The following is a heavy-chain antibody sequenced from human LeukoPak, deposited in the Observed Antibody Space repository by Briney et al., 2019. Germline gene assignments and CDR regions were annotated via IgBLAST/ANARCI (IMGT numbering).Heavy chain of an antibody. J-gene: IGHJ4*02. D-gene: IGHD6-19*01. CDR3: ARAAYSSGWYVRYYFDY. CDR2: IYHSGST. Sequence: PSGTLSLTCAVSGGSISSSNWWSWVRQPPGKGLEWIREIYHSGSTNYNPSLKSRVTISVGKSKNQFSLKLSSVTAADTAVYYCARAAYSSGWYVRYYFDYWGQGTLVTVSS. CDR1: GGSISSSNW. V-gene: IGHV4-4*02.